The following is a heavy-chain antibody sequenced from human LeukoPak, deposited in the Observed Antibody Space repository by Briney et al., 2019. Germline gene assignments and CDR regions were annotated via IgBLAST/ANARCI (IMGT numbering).Heavy chain of an antibody. J-gene: IGHJ5*02. D-gene: IGHD6-13*01. CDR3: ARGSSSWPPFDP. CDR1: GGSISSYY. CDR2: IYYSGST. V-gene: IGHV4-59*01. Sequence: SETLSLTCTVSGGSISSYYWSWIRQPPGKGLEWIGYIYYSGSTNYNPYLKTRVTISVDTSKNQFSLKLSSVAAADTAVYYCARGSSSWPPFDPWGQGTLVTVSS.